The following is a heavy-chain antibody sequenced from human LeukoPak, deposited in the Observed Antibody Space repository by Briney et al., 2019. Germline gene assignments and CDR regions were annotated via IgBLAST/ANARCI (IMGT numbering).Heavy chain of an antibody. V-gene: IGHV3-7*05. D-gene: IGHD6-13*01. Sequence: GGSLRLSCAASGFTFSTYWMSWVRQVPGKGLEWVANINQGGSEKYYVDSVKGRFTISRDNAKNSLYLQLNSLRGEDTAVYYCAKDSKIPQQPLDYWGQGTLVTVSS. CDR1: GFTFSTYW. J-gene: IGHJ4*02. CDR2: INQGGSEK. CDR3: AKDSKIPQQPLDY.